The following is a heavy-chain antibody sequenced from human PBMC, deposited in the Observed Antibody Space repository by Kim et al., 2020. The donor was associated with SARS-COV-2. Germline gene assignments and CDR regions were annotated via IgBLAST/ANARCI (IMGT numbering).Heavy chain of an antibody. J-gene: IGHJ6*02. Sequence: SVKVSCKASGGTFSNYAISWVRQAPGQGLEWMGGIIPTIGTTNYAQKFQGRVTISADESTSTAHMELNSLRSEDTAVYYCARDDRHCSGGSCYNYNYYGMDAWGQGTTVTVSS. V-gene: IGHV1-69*13. D-gene: IGHD2-15*01. CDR3: ARDDRHCSGGSCYNYNYYGMDA. CDR1: GGTFSNYA. CDR2: IIPTIGTT.